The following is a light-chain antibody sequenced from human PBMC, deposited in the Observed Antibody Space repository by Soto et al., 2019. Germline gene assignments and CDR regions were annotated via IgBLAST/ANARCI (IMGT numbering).Light chain of an antibody. V-gene: IGKV1-5*01. CDR2: DAS. J-gene: IGKJ2*01. CDR3: WQHNSYPYT. CDR1: QSISSW. Sequence: DIQMTQSPSTLSASVGDRVTITCRASQSISSWLAWYQRKPGKAPKLLIYDASSLESGVPSRFSGSGSGTEFALSRSRLQPDDIATYSRWQHNSYPYTFGPWTKLEIK.